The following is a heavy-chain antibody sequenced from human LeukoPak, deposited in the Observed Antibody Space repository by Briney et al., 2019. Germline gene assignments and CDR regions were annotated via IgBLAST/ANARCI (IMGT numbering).Heavy chain of an antibody. V-gene: IGHV3-21*01. CDR2: ISSSSYI. CDR3: ARDYDVDTAIQTTTFDY. D-gene: IGHD5-18*01. J-gene: IGHJ4*02. Sequence: PGGSLRLSCAASGFTFSSYSMNWVRQAPGKGLEWVSSISSSSYIYYADSVKGRFTISRDNAKNSLYLQMNSLRAEDTAVYYCARDYDVDTAIQTTTFDYWGQGTLVTVSS. CDR1: GFTFSSYS.